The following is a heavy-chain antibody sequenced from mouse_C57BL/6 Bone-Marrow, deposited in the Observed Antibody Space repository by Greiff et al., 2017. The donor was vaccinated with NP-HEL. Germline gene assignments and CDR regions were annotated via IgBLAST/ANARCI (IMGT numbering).Heavy chain of an antibody. CDR3: ARGLFTGYFDV. Sequence: EVKLQESGPGLVKPSQSLSLTCSVTGYSITSGYYWNWIRQFPGNKLEWMGYISYDGSNNYNPSLKNRISITRDTSKNQFFLKLKSVTTEDTATYYCARGLFTGYFDVWGTGTTVTVSS. CDR2: ISYDGSN. V-gene: IGHV3-6*01. D-gene: IGHD2-3*01. CDR1: GYSITSGYY. J-gene: IGHJ1*03.